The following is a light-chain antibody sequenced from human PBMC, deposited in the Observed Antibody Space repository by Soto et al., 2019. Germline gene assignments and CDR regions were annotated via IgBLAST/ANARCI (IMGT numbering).Light chain of an antibody. CDR2: DAS. V-gene: IGKV1-16*02. CDR1: HDVSRA. CDR3: QQYKTYPYS. Sequence: DIQMTQSPSSLSAFVGDRVTVICRASHDVSRALAWFQQKPGQAPKSLIYDASRLQSGVPSKFSGSGSGTDFTLTINSLQPEDFATYDCQQYKTYPYSFGQGTKLEV. J-gene: IGKJ2*03.